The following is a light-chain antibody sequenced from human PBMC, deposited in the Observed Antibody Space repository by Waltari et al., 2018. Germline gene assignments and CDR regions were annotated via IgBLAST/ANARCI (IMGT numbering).Light chain of an antibody. CDR1: QDISSH. CDR3: LQLYSYPLT. CDR2: AAS. Sequence: IQLTQSPSSLSASVGDRVTTTCRASQDISSHLAWYQQIPGKAPKPLIYAASTLQSGVPSRFGGSGSGTDFTLTISSLQPEDFATFYCLQLYSYPLTFGGGTKVEIK. V-gene: IGKV1-9*01. J-gene: IGKJ4*01.